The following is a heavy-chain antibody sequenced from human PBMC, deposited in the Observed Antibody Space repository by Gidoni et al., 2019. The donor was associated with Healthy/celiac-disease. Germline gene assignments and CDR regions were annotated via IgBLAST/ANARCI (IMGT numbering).Heavy chain of an antibody. V-gene: IGHV3-30-3*01. J-gene: IGHJ3*02. CDR3: ARVHCSGGSCLFYDAFDI. Sequence: QVQLVESGGGVVQPGRSLRLSCAASGFPFSSSAMHGVRQAPGKGLEGVEVISYDGSNKYYADSVKGRFTISRDNSKNTLYLQMNSLRAEDTAVYYCARVHCSGGSCLFYDAFDIWGQGTMVTVSS. D-gene: IGHD2-15*01. CDR1: GFPFSSSA. CDR2: ISYDGSNK.